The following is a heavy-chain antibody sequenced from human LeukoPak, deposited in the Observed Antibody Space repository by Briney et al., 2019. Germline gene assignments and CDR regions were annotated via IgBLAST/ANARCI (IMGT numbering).Heavy chain of an antibody. CDR2: ISAYNGNT. J-gene: IGHJ6*02. CDR1: GGTFSSYA. D-gene: IGHD1-26*01. CDR3: AREAPLEELYYYGMDV. V-gene: IGHV1-18*01. Sequence: ASVKVSCKASGGTFSSYAISWVRQAPGQGLEWMGWISAYNGNTNYAQKLQGRVTMTTDTSTSTAYMELRSLRSDDTAVYYCAREAPLEELYYYGMDVWGQGTTVTVSS.